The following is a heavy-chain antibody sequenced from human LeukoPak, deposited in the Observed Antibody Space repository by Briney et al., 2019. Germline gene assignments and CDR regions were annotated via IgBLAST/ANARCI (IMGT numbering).Heavy chain of an antibody. CDR2: IIPIFGTA. Sequence: LGASVKVSCKASGGTFSSYAISWVRQAPGQGLEWMGGIIPIFGTANYAQKFQGSVTVTADESTSTAYMELSSLRSEDTAVYYCARFSGYDSRNWFDPWGQGTLVTVSS. CDR3: ARFSGYDSRNWFDP. CDR1: GGTFSSYA. V-gene: IGHV1-69*13. D-gene: IGHD5-12*01. J-gene: IGHJ5*02.